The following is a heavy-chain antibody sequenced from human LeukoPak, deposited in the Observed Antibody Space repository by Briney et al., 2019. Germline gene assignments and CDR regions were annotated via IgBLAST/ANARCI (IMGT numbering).Heavy chain of an antibody. Sequence: ASVNVSCKTSGYTFSAHFIYWVRQAPGQGPEWMGWMNTKSGGTRYAQKFQGRVTVTRATSISTADMELTSLTSDDTAVYSCARDTGTGDYVFDYWGQGTLVTVSS. CDR2: MNTKSGGT. D-gene: IGHD4-17*01. CDR3: ARDTGTGDYVFDY. J-gene: IGHJ4*02. V-gene: IGHV1-2*02. CDR1: GYTFSAHF.